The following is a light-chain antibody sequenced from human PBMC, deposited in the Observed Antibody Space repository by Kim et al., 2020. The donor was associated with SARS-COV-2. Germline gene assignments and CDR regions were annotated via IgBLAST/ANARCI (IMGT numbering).Light chain of an antibody. V-gene: IGLV4-69*01. CDR2: VNSDGSH. J-gene: IGLJ2*01. CDR1: SGHSDA. CDR3: QTWGPGLMA. Sequence: GASVELTCTLSSGHSDAIAWHQQQPEKGPRDLMQVNSDGSHSKGDGIPDRFSGSSSGAERYLTISSLQSEDEADYYCQTWGPGLMAIGGGTQLTVL.